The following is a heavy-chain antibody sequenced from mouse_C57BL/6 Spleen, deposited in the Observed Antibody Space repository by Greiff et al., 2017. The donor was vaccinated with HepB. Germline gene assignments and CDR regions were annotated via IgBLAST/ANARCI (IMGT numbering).Heavy chain of an antibody. CDR2: ISYDGSN. D-gene: IGHD1-1*01. Sequence: DVQLQESGPGLVKPSQSLSLTCSVTGYSITSGYYWNWIRQFPGNKLEWMGYISYDGSNNYNPSLKNRISITRDTSKNQFFLKLNSVTTEDTATYYCARDYYGRWYFDVWGTGTTVTVSS. CDR3: ARDYYGRWYFDV. V-gene: IGHV3-6*01. J-gene: IGHJ1*03. CDR1: GYSITSGYY.